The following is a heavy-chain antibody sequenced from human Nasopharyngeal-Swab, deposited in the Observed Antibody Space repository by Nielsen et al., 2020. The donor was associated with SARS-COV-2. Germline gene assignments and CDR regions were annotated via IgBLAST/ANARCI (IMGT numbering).Heavy chain of an antibody. Sequence: GRPLTLSCAASGFTFSESAIHWLRQASGEGLEWVASNRSKGNNYATAYSASVKGRFIIFRDDPTNTAYLQMNSLKTEDTAMYYCTRCGGGCYSGRDYWGQGTLVTVSS. CDR2: NRSKGNNYAT. V-gene: IGHV3-73*01. D-gene: IGHD2-15*01. J-gene: IGHJ4*02. CDR3: TRCGGGCYSGRDY. CDR1: GFTFSESA.